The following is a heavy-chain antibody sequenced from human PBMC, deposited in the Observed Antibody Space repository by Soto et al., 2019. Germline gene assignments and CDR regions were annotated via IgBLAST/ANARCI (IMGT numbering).Heavy chain of an antibody. J-gene: IGHJ4*02. CDR3: ARAEGGSSTSCYDY. CDR1: GYTFTGYY. CDR2: INPNSGGT. V-gene: IGHV1-2*04. D-gene: IGHD2-2*01. Sequence: ASVKVSCKASGYTFTGYYMHWVRQAPGQGLEWMGWINPNSGGTNYAQKFQGWVTMTRDTSISTAYMELSRLRSDDTAVYYCARAEGGSSTSCYDYWGQGTLVTVSS.